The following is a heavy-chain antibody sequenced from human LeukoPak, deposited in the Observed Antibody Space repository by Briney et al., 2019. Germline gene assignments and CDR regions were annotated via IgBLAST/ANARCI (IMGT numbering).Heavy chain of an antibody. D-gene: IGHD6-25*01. Sequence: ETLSLTCTVSGGSISDSNYYWGWIRQPPGRGLEWIANIYYSGSAYYSPSLKSRVTVSIDTSKNQFSLKLNSVTAADTAVYYCARQSTIAAARIDPWGQGTLVTVSS. CDR1: GGSISDSNYY. J-gene: IGHJ5*02. CDR3: ARQSTIAAARIDP. CDR2: IYYSGSA. V-gene: IGHV4-39*01.